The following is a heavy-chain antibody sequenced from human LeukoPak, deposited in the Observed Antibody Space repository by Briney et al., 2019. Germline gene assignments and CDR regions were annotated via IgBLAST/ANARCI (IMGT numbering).Heavy chain of an antibody. D-gene: IGHD5-18*01. Sequence: GASVKVSCKASGGTFSSYAISWVRRAPGQGLEWMGRIIPILDIANYAQKFQGRVTITADKSTSTAYMDLSSLRSEDTAVYYCARGGDTAMVTINYYYYYGMDVWGQGTTVTVSS. J-gene: IGHJ6*02. CDR1: GGTFSSYA. CDR2: IIPILDIA. CDR3: ARGGDTAMVTINYYYYYGMDV. V-gene: IGHV1-69*04.